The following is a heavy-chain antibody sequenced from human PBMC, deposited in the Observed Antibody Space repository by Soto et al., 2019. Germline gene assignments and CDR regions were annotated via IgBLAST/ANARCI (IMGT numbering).Heavy chain of an antibody. CDR2: IYYSGST. CDR3: ARAGDWVGAFDI. D-gene: IGHD2-21*02. J-gene: IGHJ3*02. Sequence: PSETLSLTCTVSGGSISSGGYYWSWIRQHPGKGLEWIGYIYYSGSTYYNPSLKSRVTISVDTSKNQFSLKLSSVTAADTAVYYCARAGDWVGAFDIWGQGTMVTVSS. CDR1: GGSISSGGYY. V-gene: IGHV4-31*03.